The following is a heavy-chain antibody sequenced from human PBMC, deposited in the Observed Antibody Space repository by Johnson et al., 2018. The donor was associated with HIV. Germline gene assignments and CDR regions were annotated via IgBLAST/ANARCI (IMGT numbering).Heavy chain of an antibody. J-gene: IGHJ3*02. D-gene: IGHD2-21*02. CDR3: ARDWRAYCGGDCYSNAFDI. Sequence: QVQLVESGGGVVQPGRSLRLSCAASGFTFSSYGMHWVRQAPGKGLEWVAVIWYDGSSTSYADSVKGRFPISRDNAKNTLYLQMNSLRAEDTAVYYCARDWRAYCGGDCYSNAFDIWGQGTMVTVSS. CDR1: GFTFSSYG. V-gene: IGHV3-33*01. CDR2: IWYDGSST.